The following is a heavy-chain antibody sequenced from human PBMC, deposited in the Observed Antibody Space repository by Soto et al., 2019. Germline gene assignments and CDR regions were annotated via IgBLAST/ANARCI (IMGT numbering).Heavy chain of an antibody. J-gene: IGHJ6*02. D-gene: IGHD1-26*01. CDR2: ISSSSSYI. CDR1: GFTFSSYS. V-gene: IGHV3-21*01. Sequence: GGSLRLSCAASGFTFSSYSMNWVRQAPGKGLEWVSSISSSSSYIYYADSVKGRFTISRDNAKNSLYLQMNSLRAEDTAVYYCARERVREGMDVWGQGTMVTVSS. CDR3: ARERVREGMDV.